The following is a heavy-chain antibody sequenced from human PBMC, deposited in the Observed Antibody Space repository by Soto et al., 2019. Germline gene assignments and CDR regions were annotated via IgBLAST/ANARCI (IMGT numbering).Heavy chain of an antibody. V-gene: IGHV3-7*03. CDR1: GLTFSSYW. CDR3: ARAREAADTQQDYGMDV. CDR2: IKQDGSEK. D-gene: IGHD6-13*01. Sequence: ESLTVDCAASGLTFSSYWMSWVRQAPGKGLEWVANIKQDGSEKYYVDSVKGRFTISRDNAKNSLYLQMNSLRAEDTAVYYCARAREAADTQQDYGMDVWGQGTTVTFS. J-gene: IGHJ6*02.